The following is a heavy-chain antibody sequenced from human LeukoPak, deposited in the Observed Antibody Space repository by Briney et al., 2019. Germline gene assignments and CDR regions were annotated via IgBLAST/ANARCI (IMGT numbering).Heavy chain of an antibody. D-gene: IGHD2-21*02. J-gene: IGHJ4*02. CDR3: ARRDCDYCFDS. CDR2: ISGSGGYT. Sequence: GGSLRLSCAASGFSFYNYAMSWVRQTPGKGLEWVSAISGSGGYTYYADSVKGRFTISRDNSKNTLYLQMNSLRAEDTAIYYCARRDCDYCFDSWGQGTLVTVSS. CDR1: GFSFYNYA. V-gene: IGHV3-23*01.